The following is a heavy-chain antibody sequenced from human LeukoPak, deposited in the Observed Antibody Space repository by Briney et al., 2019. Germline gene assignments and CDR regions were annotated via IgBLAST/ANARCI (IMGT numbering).Heavy chain of an antibody. CDR1: GGSFSGHY. D-gene: IGHD6-13*01. Sequence: SETLSLTCAVYGGSFSGHYWSWIRQPPGKGLEWIGEINHSGSTNYNPSLKSRVTISVDTSKNQFSLKLSSVTAADTAVYYCARAGRSPGHRIAAAGPPRYFDLWGRGTLVTVSS. J-gene: IGHJ2*01. V-gene: IGHV4-34*01. CDR3: ARAGRSPGHRIAAAGPPRYFDL. CDR2: INHSGST.